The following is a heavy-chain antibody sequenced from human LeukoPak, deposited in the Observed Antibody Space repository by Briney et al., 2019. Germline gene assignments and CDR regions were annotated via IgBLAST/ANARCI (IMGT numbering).Heavy chain of an antibody. V-gene: IGHV4-4*07. Sequence: STETLSLTCTVAGGSIKNYYWSRVRQPAGKELEWIGRIYTRGSTNYNPSLKSRVTMSVDTSKNQFSLKLSSVTAADTAVYYCARGRYCSADICSGGDAFDIWGQGTMVSVSS. J-gene: IGHJ3*02. CDR1: GGSIKNYY. CDR3: ARGRYCSADICSGGDAFDI. CDR2: IYTRGST. D-gene: IGHD2-15*01.